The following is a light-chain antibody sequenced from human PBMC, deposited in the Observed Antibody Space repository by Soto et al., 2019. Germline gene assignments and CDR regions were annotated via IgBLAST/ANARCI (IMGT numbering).Light chain of an antibody. Sequence: IVLTQSACTLSLSQGERATLSCRASQSVSSSYLAWYQQKPGQAPRLLIYGASSRAIGIPDRFSGSGSGTDFTLTISRLEPEDFAVYYCQQYGSSPRTFAQGTKVDIK. CDR2: GAS. V-gene: IGKV3-20*01. J-gene: IGKJ1*01. CDR3: QQYGSSPRT. CDR1: QSVSSSY.